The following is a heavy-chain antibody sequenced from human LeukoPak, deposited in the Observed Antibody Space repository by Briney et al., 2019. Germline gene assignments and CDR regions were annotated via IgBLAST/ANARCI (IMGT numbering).Heavy chain of an antibody. CDR2: IYYSGST. J-gene: IGHJ6*02. Sequence: SETLSLTCTVSGGSVSRGSYYWSWIRQPPGKGLEWIGYIYYSGSTNYNPSLKSRVTISVDTSKNQFSLKLSSVTAADTAVYYCARERRSYLNYYYGMGVWGQGTTVTVSS. CDR3: ARERRSYLNYYYGMGV. V-gene: IGHV4-61*01. D-gene: IGHD1-26*01. CDR1: GGSVSRGSYY.